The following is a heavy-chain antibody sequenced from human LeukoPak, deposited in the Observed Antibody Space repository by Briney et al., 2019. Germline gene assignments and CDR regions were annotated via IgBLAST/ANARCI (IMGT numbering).Heavy chain of an antibody. V-gene: IGHV3-48*04. CDR1: GFTFSSYS. CDR3: ARDLSTAMRVPQGY. CDR2: ISSSSSTI. D-gene: IGHD5-18*01. Sequence: GGSLRLSCAASGFTFSSYSMNWVCQAPGKGLEWVSYISSSSSTIYYADSVKGRFTISRDNAKNSLYLQMNSLRAEDTAVYYCARDLSTAMRVPQGYWGQGTLVTVSS. J-gene: IGHJ4*02.